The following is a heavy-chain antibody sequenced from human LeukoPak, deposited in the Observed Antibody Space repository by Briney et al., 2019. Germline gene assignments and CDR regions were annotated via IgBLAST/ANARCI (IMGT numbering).Heavy chain of an antibody. CDR2: IRTSTGSP. Sequence: ATVKVSCKASGYTFTGYHMHWVRQAPGQGLEYMGWIRTSTGSPTYAQGFTGRFVFSLDTSVNTAYLQISSLKAEDTAVYYCARDLDSAAFDIWGQGTMVTVSS. V-gene: IGHV7-4-1*02. CDR1: GYTFTGYH. CDR3: ARDLDSAAFDI. D-gene: IGHD2-15*01. J-gene: IGHJ3*02.